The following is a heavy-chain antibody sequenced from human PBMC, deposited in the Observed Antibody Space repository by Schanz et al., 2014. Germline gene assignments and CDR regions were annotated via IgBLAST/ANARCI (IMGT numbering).Heavy chain of an antibody. CDR3: AKELNRRGGQTNFYYYYGMDV. D-gene: IGHD5-12*01. CDR2: IKQEGDEK. Sequence: EGQLVESGGGLVQPGGSLRLSCVVSGFNFRNYWMSWVRQAPGKGLEWVASIKQEGDEKNYVDSVKGRFTISRDNSQKTLYPQMNPLRTEDTAVYYCAKELNRRGGQTNFYYYYGMDVWGQGTTXTVSS. CDR1: GFNFRNYW. J-gene: IGHJ6*02. V-gene: IGHV3-7*01.